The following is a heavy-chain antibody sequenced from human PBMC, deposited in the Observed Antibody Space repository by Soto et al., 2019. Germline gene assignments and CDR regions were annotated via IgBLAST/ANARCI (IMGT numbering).Heavy chain of an antibody. J-gene: IGHJ5*02. Sequence: AAVKVSCKAIGYSFTSHYMHWVRQAPGQGLEWMGTIYPGGVNVAYAQKFEGRVTMTKDTSTSTVYMELNSLTSEDAAVYYCARDQSWRDVVWWFDPWGLGTLVTVAS. CDR1: GYSFTSHY. CDR2: IYPGGVNV. D-gene: IGHD3-16*01. V-gene: IGHV1-46*03. CDR3: ARDQSWRDVVWWFDP.